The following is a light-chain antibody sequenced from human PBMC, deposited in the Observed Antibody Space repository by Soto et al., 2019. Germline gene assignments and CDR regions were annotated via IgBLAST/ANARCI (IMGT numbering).Light chain of an antibody. CDR1: QSNINIS. V-gene: IGKV3-20*01. CDR2: GAS. J-gene: IGKJ1*01. Sequence: EIVVTQSPGTLSLSPGERATLSCRASQSNINISLSWYLHKPGQAPRLLIHGASTRATGIPDRFSGSGSGTDFTLTISRLDPEDFAVYFCQQYGSSPTFGQGTTGELK. CDR3: QQYGSSPT.